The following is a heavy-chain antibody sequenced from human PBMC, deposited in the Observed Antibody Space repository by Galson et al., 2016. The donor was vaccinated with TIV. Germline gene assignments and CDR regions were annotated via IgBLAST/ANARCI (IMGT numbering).Heavy chain of an antibody. CDR3: AHFNSQAWESHYIDTGGEYAFDI. CDR2: IYWDDDK. J-gene: IGHJ3*02. CDR1: GFSLSTSGVG. V-gene: IGHV2-5*02. D-gene: IGHD2-8*02. Sequence: PALVKPTQTLTLTCTFSGFSLSTSGVGVGWIRQPPGKALEWLALIYWDDDKRYTPSLKSRLTTTKDTSKNHVVLTMTNMYPVDTATYYCAHFNSQAWESHYIDTGGEYAFDIWGQGTMVTVSS.